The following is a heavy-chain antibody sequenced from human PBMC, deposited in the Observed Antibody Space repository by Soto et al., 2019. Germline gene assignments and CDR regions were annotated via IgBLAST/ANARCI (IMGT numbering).Heavy chain of an antibody. D-gene: IGHD3-22*01. CDR2: ISAYNGNT. J-gene: IGHJ3*02. V-gene: IGHV1-18*04. Sequence: AAVKVSCKASGYTFTSYGFSWVRQAPGQGLEWMGWISAYNGNTNYAQKLQGRVTMTTDTSTSTAYMELRSLRSDDTAVYYCARGAYDSSGYLACFDICRQGTMVTISS. CDR1: GYTFTSYG. CDR3: ARGAYDSSGYLACFDI.